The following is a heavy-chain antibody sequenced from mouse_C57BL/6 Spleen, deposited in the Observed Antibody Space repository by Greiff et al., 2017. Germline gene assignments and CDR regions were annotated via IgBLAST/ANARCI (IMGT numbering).Heavy chain of an antibody. CDR1: GFTFSSYA. J-gene: IGHJ2*01. V-gene: IGHV5S21*01. Sequence: EVKLEESGEGLVKPGGSLKLSCAASGFTFSSYAMSWVRQTPEKRLEWVAYISSGGDYIYYADTVKGRFTISRDNARNTLYLQMSNLKSEDTAMYYRTRGAGTDLDYWGHGTTLTVSS. CDR3: TRGAGTDLDY. CDR2: ISSGGDYI. D-gene: IGHD4-1*01.